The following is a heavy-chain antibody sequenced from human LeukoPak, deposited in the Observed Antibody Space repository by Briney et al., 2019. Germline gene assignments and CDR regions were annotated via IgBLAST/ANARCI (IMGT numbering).Heavy chain of an antibody. Sequence: SETLSLTCTVSGGSISSSSYYWGWIRQPPGKGLEWIGYIYSSGSTNYSPSLKSRVTISVDTSKNQFSLKLSSVTAADTAVYYCATTHRIQPDYWGQGTLVTVSS. V-gene: IGHV4-61*05. CDR3: ATTHRIQPDY. J-gene: IGHJ4*02. CDR2: IYSSGST. CDR1: GGSISSSSYY. D-gene: IGHD5-18*01.